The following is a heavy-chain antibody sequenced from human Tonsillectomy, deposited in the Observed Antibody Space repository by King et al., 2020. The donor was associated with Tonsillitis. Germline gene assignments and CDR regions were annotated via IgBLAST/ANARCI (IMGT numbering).Heavy chain of an antibody. J-gene: IGHJ3*02. CDR1: GYTLTEFS. D-gene: IGHD4-17*01. Sequence: QLVQSGAEVKKPGASVKVSCKVSGYTLTEFSMHWVRQAPGKGLEWMGGFDPEDGETIYGQKFQGRVTMTEDTSTDTAYMELSSLRSEDTAVYYCATGGLRVYGDYVRTGSFDIWGQGTMVTVSS. CDR3: ATGGLRVYGDYVRTGSFDI. CDR2: FDPEDGET. V-gene: IGHV1-24*01.